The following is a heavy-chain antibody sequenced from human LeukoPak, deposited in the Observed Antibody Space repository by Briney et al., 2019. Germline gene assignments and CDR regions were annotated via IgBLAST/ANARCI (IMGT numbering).Heavy chain of an antibody. CDR2: ISAYNGNT. Sequence: ASVTVSCKASGYTFTSYGISWVRQAPGQGLEWMGWISAYNGNTNYAQKLQGRVTMTTDTSTSTAYMELRSLRSDDTAVYYCARDKGGYSGYDSSFDYWGQGTLVTVSS. CDR1: GYTFTSYG. J-gene: IGHJ4*02. V-gene: IGHV1-18*01. CDR3: ARDKGGYSGYDSSFDY. D-gene: IGHD5-12*01.